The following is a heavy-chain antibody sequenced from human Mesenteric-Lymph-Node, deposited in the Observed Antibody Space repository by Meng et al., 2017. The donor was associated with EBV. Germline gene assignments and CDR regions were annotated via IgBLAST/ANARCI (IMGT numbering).Heavy chain of an antibody. CDR3: TNLPYSY. D-gene: IGHD4-11*01. V-gene: IGHV3-23*04. CDR1: GFIFNSFS. J-gene: IGHJ4*02. CDR2: ISGSGGST. Sequence: EVQLVESGGGLVQPGESLRLSCAASGFIFNSFSMNWVRQAPGKGLEWVSGISGSGGSTYYADSVKGRFSISRDNPGNTLYLQMNSLRVEDTAVYYCTNLPYSYWGQGTLVTVSS.